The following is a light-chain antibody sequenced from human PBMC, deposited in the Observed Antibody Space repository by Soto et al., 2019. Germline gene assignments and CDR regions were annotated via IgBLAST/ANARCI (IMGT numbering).Light chain of an antibody. J-gene: IGLJ3*02. CDR2: GNR. Sequence: QSVLTQPPSVSGAPGQRVTIPCTGNSSNLGAGYDVHWYQQLPGTAPKLVIYGNRNRPSGVPERFSGSKSGTSTSLAITGLQAEDEGDYYCCSYAGTTTWVFGGGTKLTVL. CDR3: CSYAGTTTWV. V-gene: IGLV1-40*01. CDR1: SSNLGAGYD.